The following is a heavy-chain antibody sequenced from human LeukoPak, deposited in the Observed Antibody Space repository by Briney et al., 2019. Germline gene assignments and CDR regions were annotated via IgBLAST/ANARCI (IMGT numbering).Heavy chain of an antibody. CDR1: GFTFSSHW. CDR3: ARVGKSGWDFDH. D-gene: IGHD6-19*01. J-gene: IGHJ4*02. V-gene: IGHV3-7*01. CDR2: INEGGGLK. Sequence: PGGSLRLSCAASGFTFSSHWMTWVRQAPGKGLEWVAIINEGGGLKYYVDSVKGRFTISRDNTNNSLYLQMISLRVDDTAVYYCARVGKSGWDFDHWGQGTLVTVSS.